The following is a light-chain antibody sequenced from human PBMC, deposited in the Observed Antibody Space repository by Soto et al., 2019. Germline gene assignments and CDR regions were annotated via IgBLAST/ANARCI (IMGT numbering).Light chain of an antibody. Sequence: EIVLTQSPATLSLSPGERATLSCRASQSVGSYLAWYQQKAGQAPRLLIFEASNRATGVPARFSASGSTTDFTLSCSSLEPEDFSVYHCQQSSNWLTFGGGTKVEIK. V-gene: IGKV3-11*01. CDR1: QSVGSY. CDR3: QQSSNWLT. J-gene: IGKJ4*01. CDR2: EAS.